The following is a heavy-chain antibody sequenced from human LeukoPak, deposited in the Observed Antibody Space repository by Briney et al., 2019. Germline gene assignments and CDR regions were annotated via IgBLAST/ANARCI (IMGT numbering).Heavy chain of an antibody. CDR3: ARANYDILTNEPLIDY. CDR2: ISSSSSTI. CDR1: GFTFSSYS. Sequence: PGGSLRLSCAASGFTFSSYSMNWVRQAPGKGLEWVSYISSSSSTIYYADSVKGRFTISRDNAKNSLYLQMNSLRAEDTAVYYCARANYDILTNEPLIDYWGQGTLVTVSS. J-gene: IGHJ4*02. V-gene: IGHV3-48*04. D-gene: IGHD3-9*01.